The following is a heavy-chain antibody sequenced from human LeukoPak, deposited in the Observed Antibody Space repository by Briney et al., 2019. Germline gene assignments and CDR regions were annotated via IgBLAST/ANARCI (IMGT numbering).Heavy chain of an antibody. CDR3: AKDALVRGEVFDI. V-gene: IGHV1-69*13. D-gene: IGHD3-10*01. J-gene: IGHJ3*02. CDR1: GGTFSSYA. Sequence: SVKVSCKASGGTFSSYAISWVRQAPGQGLEWMGGIIPIFGTANYAQKFQGRVTITADESTSTAYMEPSSLRSEDTAVYYCAKDALVRGEVFDIWGQGTMVTVSS. CDR2: IIPIFGTA.